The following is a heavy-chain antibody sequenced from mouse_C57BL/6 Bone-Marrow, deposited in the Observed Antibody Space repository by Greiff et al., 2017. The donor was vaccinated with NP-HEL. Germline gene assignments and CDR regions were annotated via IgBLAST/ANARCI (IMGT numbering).Heavy chain of an antibody. D-gene: IGHD2-3*01. Sequence: QVQLQQSGAELARPGASVKLSCKASGYTFTSYGISWVKQRTGQGLEWIGEIYPRSGNTYYNEKFKGKATLTADKSSSTAYMELRSLTSEDSAVYFCARGDGYYPFAYWGQGTLVTVSA. CDR3: ARGDGYYPFAY. J-gene: IGHJ3*01. V-gene: IGHV1-81*01. CDR1: GYTFTSYG. CDR2: IYPRSGNT.